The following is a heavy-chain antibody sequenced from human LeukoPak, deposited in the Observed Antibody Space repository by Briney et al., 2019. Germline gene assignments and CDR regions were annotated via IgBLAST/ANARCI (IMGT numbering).Heavy chain of an antibody. CDR1: GFTFSSYS. CDR3: ARGGYSYGYVFDY. CDR2: IYSGGST. Sequence: PGGSLRLSCAASGFTFSSYSMNWVRQAPGKGLEWVSVIYSGGSTYYADSVKGRFTISRDNSKNTLYLQMNSLRAEDTAVYYCARGGYSYGYVFDYWGQGTLVTVSS. D-gene: IGHD5-18*01. J-gene: IGHJ4*02. V-gene: IGHV3-53*01.